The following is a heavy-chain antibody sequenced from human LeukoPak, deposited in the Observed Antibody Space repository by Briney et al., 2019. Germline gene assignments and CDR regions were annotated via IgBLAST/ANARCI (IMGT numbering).Heavy chain of an antibody. V-gene: IGHV4-61*02. CDR3: ARDKWSGSDY. D-gene: IGHD3-3*01. CDR2: IYTSGSS. J-gene: IGHJ4*02. CDR1: GGSISSGSYY. Sequence: PSETLSLTCTVSGGSISSGSYYWSWIRQPAGKGLEWIGRIYTSGSSNYNPSLKSRVTISVDTSKNQVSLKLSSVTAADTAVYYCARDKWSGSDYWGQGTLVTVSS.